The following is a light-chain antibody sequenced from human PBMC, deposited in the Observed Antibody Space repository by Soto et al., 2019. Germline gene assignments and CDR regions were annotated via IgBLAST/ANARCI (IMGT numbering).Light chain of an antibody. J-gene: IGKJ2*03. Sequence: VLTQSPATLSVSPGDRATLSCRASQSVNTMLAWYQQKPGQAPRLLISGASTRATGIPARFSGSGSGTDFTLTITSLQPEVFAAYYCQKYYDCISFGQGTRLK. CDR1: QSVNTM. V-gene: IGKV3-15*01. CDR2: GAS. CDR3: QKYYDCIS.